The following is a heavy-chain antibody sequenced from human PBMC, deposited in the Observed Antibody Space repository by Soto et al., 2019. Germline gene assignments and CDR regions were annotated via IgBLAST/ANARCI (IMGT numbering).Heavy chain of an antibody. Sequence: SETLSLTYTVSGGSISSYYWSWIRQPPGKGLEWIGYIYYSGSTNYNPSLKSRVTISVDTSKNQFSLKLSSVTAADTAVYYCASQASHSGPIVVHYWGQGTLVTVSS. J-gene: IGHJ4*02. CDR3: ASQASHSGPIVVHY. D-gene: IGHD3-22*01. CDR2: IYYSGST. V-gene: IGHV4-59*08. CDR1: GGSISSYY.